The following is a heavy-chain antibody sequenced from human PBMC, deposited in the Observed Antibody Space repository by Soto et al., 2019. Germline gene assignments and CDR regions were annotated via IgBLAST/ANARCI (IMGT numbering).Heavy chain of an antibody. CDR1: GYTFTSYG. Sequence: GASVKVSCKASGYTFTSYGISWVRQAPGQGLEWMGWISAYNGNTNYAQKLQGRVTMTTDTSTSTAYMELRSLRSDDTAVYYCARDIYYYDSSGLAEFDYWGQGTLVTVSS. CDR2: ISAYNGNT. D-gene: IGHD3-22*01. CDR3: ARDIYYYDSSGLAEFDY. V-gene: IGHV1-18*01. J-gene: IGHJ4*02.